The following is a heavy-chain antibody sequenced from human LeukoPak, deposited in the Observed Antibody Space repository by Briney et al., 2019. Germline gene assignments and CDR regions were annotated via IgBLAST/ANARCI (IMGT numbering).Heavy chain of an antibody. V-gene: IGHV3-21*01. Sequence: GGSLRLSCAASGFTFSSYSMNWVRQAPGKGLEWVSSISSSSSYIYYADSVKGRFTISRDNAKHSLYLQMNSLRVEDTAVYYCARLPDPYYYYYMDVWGKGTTVTVSS. J-gene: IGHJ6*03. CDR3: ARLPDPYYYYYMDV. CDR1: GFTFSSYS. CDR2: ISSSSSYI.